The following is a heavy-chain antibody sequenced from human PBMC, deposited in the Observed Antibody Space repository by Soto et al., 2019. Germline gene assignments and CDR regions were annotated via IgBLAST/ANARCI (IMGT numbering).Heavy chain of an antibody. J-gene: IGHJ4*02. Sequence: QVQLVQSGAEVNKPGASVKVSCKASGYTFTSYGISWVRQAPGQGREGMGWISAYNGNTNYAQKLQGRVTMTTDTVTSNDYKEVRSPGSDGTAVYFCARDQGVMLEGYGDFGAGYWGQGTVVTVSS. CDR2: ISAYNGNT. CDR1: GYTFTSYG. D-gene: IGHD2-21*02. V-gene: IGHV1-18*01. CDR3: ARDQGVMLEGYGDFGAGY.